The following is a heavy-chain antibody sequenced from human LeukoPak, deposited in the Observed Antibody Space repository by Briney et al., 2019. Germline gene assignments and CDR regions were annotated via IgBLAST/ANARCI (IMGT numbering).Heavy chain of an antibody. D-gene: IGHD2-2*02. CDR3: ARGGTDIVVVPAALHYYYYGMDV. V-gene: IGHV3-21*01. CDR2: ISSSGSYI. CDR1: GFTFSSYS. J-gene: IGHJ6*02. Sequence: GGSLRLSCAASGFTFSSYSTNWVRQAPGKGLEWVSSISSSGSYIYYADSVKGRFTISRDNAKNSLYLQMNSLRAEDTAVYYCARGGTDIVVVPAALHYYYYGMDVWGQGTTVTVSS.